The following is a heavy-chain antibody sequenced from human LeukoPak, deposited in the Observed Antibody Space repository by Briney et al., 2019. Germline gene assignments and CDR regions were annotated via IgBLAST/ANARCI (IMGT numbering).Heavy chain of an antibody. Sequence: SETLSLTCAVYGGSFSGYYWSWIRQPPGKGLEWIGEINHSGSTNYNPSLKSRVTISVDTPKNQFSLKLSSVTAADTAVYYCARGYYYVNYWGQGTLVTVSS. D-gene: IGHD3-22*01. CDR3: ARGYYYVNY. CDR1: GGSFSGYY. J-gene: IGHJ4*02. CDR2: INHSGST. V-gene: IGHV4-34*01.